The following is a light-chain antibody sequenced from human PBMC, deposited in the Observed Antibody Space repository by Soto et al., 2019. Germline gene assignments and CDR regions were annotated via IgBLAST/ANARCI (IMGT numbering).Light chain of an antibody. CDR2: DAS. CDR1: QSVSSY. V-gene: IGKV3-11*01. CDR3: QQRSNWPRT. Sequence: EIELTQSPATLSLSPGERAALSCRASQSVSSYLAWYQQKPGQAPRLLIYDASNRATGIPARFSGSGSGTDFTLTISSLEPEDFAVYYCQQRSNWPRTFGQGTKV. J-gene: IGKJ1*01.